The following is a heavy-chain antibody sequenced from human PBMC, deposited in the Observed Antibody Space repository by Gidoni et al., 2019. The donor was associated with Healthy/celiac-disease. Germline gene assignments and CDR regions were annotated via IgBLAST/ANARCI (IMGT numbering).Heavy chain of an antibody. J-gene: IGHJ4*02. CDR3: ARAASPVRYCSGGSCYSGRYFDY. V-gene: IGHV4-34*01. CDR1: GGSFSGYY. CDR2: INHSGST. D-gene: IGHD2-15*01. Sequence: QVQLQQWGAGLLKPSETLSLTCAVYGGSFSGYYWSWIRQPPGKGLEWIGEINHSGSTNYNPSLKRRVTISVDTSKNQFSLKLSSVTAADTAVYYCARAASPVRYCSGGSCYSGRYFDYWGQGTLVTVSS.